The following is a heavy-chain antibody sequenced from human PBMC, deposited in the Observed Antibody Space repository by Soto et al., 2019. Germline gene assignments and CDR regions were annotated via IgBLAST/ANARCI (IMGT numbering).Heavy chain of an antibody. V-gene: IGHV4-59*08. CDR3: SRQHYYDSSGYYTCN. CDR1: GGSISSYF. CDR2: VYYSGST. J-gene: IGHJ4*02. Sequence: SETLSLTCTVSGGSISSYFCSWIRQPPGKGLEWIGTVYYSGSTYYTPSLKNRVTISVDTSNNQFSLKLNSVTAADTAVYYCSRQHYYDSSGYYTCNWGQGTLVTVSS. D-gene: IGHD3-22*01.